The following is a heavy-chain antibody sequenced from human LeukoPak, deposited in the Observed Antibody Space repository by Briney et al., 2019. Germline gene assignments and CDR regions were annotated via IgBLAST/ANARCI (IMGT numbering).Heavy chain of an antibody. D-gene: IGHD3-10*01. CDR3: ARENYGSGSYRDYYYGMDV. CDR2: ISSSSSYI. CDR1: GFTFSSYS. V-gene: IGHV3-21*01. Sequence: GGSLRLSCAASGFTFSSYSMNRVRQAPGKGLEWVSSISSSSSYIYYADSVKGRFTISRDNAKNSLYLQMNSLRAEDTAVYYCARENYGSGSYRDYYYGMDVWGKGTTVTVSS. J-gene: IGHJ6*04.